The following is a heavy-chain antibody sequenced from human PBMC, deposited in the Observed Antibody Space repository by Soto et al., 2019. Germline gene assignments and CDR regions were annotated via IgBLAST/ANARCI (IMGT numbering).Heavy chain of an antibody. CDR1: GGTFSSYA. Sequence: GASVKVSCKASGGTFSSYAISWVRQAPGQGLEWMGGIIPIFGTANYAQKFQGRVTITADESTSTAYMELSSLRSEDTAVYYCARDPSEMATIKDYYYGMDVWGQGTTVTVSS. J-gene: IGHJ6*02. CDR2: IIPIFGTA. V-gene: IGHV1-69*13. CDR3: ARDPSEMATIKDYYYGMDV. D-gene: IGHD5-12*01.